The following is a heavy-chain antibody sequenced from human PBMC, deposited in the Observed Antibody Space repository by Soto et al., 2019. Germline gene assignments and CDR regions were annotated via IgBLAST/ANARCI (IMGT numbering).Heavy chain of an antibody. V-gene: IGHV4-59*01. CDR3: ARDTGEYDFWSGYRFNWFDP. Sequence: PSETLSLTCTVSGGSISSYYWSWIRQPPGKGLEWIGYIYYSGSTNYNPSLKSRVTISVDTSKNQFSLKLSSVTAADTAVYYCARDTGEYDFWSGYRFNWFDPWGQGTLVTVSS. CDR1: GGSISSYY. D-gene: IGHD3-3*01. CDR2: IYYSGST. J-gene: IGHJ5*02.